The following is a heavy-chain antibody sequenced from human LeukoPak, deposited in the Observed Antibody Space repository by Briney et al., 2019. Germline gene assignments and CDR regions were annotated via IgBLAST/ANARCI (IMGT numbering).Heavy chain of an antibody. CDR2: ISYDGSKK. CDR3: ARDLSGWYTFDY. V-gene: IGHV3-30-3*01. CDR1: GFTFRSYG. Sequence: PGRSLRLSCAASGFTFRSYGIHWVRQAPGKGLEWVAAISYDGSKKYYADSVKGRFTIPRDNSKNTLYVQMNSLRVEDTAVYYCARDLSGWYTFDYWGQGTLVTVSS. J-gene: IGHJ4*02. D-gene: IGHD6-19*01.